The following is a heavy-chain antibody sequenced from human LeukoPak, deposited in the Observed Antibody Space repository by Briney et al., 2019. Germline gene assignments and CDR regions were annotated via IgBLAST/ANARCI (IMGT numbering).Heavy chain of an antibody. D-gene: IGHD3-22*01. CDR3: ARSGYQRDYDSSGYFIPSYYYMDV. CDR2: ISSSGSTI. V-gene: IGHV3-11*04. CDR1: GFTFSDYY. J-gene: IGHJ6*03. Sequence: PGGSLRLSCAASGFTFSDYYMSWIRQAPGKGLEWVSYISSSGSTIYYADSVKGRFTISRDNAKNSLYLQMNSLRAEDTAVYYCARSGYQRDYDSSGYFIPSYYYMDVWGKGTTVTVSS.